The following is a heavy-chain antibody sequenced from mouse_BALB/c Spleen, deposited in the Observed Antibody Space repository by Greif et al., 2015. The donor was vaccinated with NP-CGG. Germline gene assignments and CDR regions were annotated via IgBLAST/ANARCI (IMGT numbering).Heavy chain of an antibody. Sequence: EVQRVESGGGLVQPGGSRKLSCAASGFTFSSFGMHWVRQAPEKGLEWVAYISSGSSTIYYADTVKGRFTISRDNPKNTLFLQMTSLRSEDTAMYYCARSNYDGGYWYFDVWGAGTTVTVSS. CDR1: GFTFSSFG. J-gene: IGHJ1*01. CDR3: ARSNYDGGYWYFDV. CDR2: ISSGSSTI. V-gene: IGHV5-17*02. D-gene: IGHD2-4*01.